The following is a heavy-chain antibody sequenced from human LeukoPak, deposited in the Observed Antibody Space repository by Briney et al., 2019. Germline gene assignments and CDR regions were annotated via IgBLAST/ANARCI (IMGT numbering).Heavy chain of an antibody. Sequence: SVKVSCKASGGTFSSYAISWVRQAPGQGLEWMGGIIPIFGTANYAQKFQGRVTITTDESTSTAYIELSSLRSEDTAVYYCASCRGWYYYYYMDVWGKGTTVTVSS. CDR1: GGTFSSYA. CDR2: IIPIFGTA. J-gene: IGHJ6*03. V-gene: IGHV1-69*05. CDR3: ASCRGWYYYYYMDV. D-gene: IGHD6-19*01.